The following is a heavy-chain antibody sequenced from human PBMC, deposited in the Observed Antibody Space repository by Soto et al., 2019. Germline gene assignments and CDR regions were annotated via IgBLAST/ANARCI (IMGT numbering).Heavy chain of an antibody. J-gene: IGHJ6*02. CDR1: GYTFTSYG. CDR2: ISAYNGNT. D-gene: IGHD4-17*01. CDR3: ARYHGDYYYYYGMDV. Sequence: QVQLVQSGAEVKKPGASVKVSCKASGYTFTSYGISWVRQAPGQGLEWMGWISAYNGNTNYAQKLQRRVTMTTDTYTSTAYMELRSLRSDDTAVYYCARYHGDYYYYYGMDVWGQGTTVTVSS. V-gene: IGHV1-18*01.